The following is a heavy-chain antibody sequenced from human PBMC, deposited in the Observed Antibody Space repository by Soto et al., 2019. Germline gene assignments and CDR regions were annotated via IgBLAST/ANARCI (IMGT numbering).Heavy chain of an antibody. J-gene: IGHJ4*02. D-gene: IGHD3-10*01. V-gene: IGHV3-74*01. CDR2: MNSDGTTT. CDR1: GFTFSTSW. Sequence: EVHLVESGGGLVQPGGSPRLSCAASGFTFSTSWMHWVRQVPGKGLVWVSRMNSDGTTTNYADSVKGRFTISRDNAKDTLYLQMSSLWAEDTAVYYCARGPTGWFGYDYWGRGTLVTVSS. CDR3: ARGPTGWFGYDY.